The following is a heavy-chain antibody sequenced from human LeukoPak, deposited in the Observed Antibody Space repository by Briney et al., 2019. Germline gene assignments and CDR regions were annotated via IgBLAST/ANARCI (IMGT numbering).Heavy chain of an antibody. Sequence: GGSLRLSCAASGFTFSSYWMSWVRQAPGKGLEWVSYISSSSSTIYYADSVKGRFTISRENAKNSLYLQMNSLRAEDTAVYYCAREVADIVVVPAAIDYWGQGTLVTVSS. CDR1: GFTFSSYW. D-gene: IGHD2-2*01. CDR2: ISSSSSTI. J-gene: IGHJ4*02. CDR3: AREVADIVVVPAAIDY. V-gene: IGHV3-48*04.